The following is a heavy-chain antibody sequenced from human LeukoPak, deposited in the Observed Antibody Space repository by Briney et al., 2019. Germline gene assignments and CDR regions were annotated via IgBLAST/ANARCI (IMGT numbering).Heavy chain of an antibody. CDR2: ISSSGSTI. J-gene: IGHJ1*01. V-gene: IGHV3-48*03. Sequence: GGSLRLSCAASGFTFSSYEMNWVRQAPGKGLEWVSYISSSGSTIYYADSVKGRFTISRDNAKNSLYLQMNSLRAEDTAVYYCARDSYHYDSSGLITEYFQHWGQGTLVTVSS. CDR3: ARDSYHYDSSGLITEYFQH. CDR1: GFTFSSYE. D-gene: IGHD3-22*01.